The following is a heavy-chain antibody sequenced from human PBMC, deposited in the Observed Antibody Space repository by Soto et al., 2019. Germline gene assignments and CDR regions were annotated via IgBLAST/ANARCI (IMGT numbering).Heavy chain of an antibody. Sequence: GGSLRLSXAASGFTFSTYGMQWVRQAPGKGLEWVAVISYDGYLKYYVDAVKGRFTVARDNSKNTLFLEMNSLRVEDTAVYFCAKDFKVSGSHYGTLNYYYGMDVWGQGTTVTVSS. D-gene: IGHD3-10*01. J-gene: IGHJ6*01. CDR2: ISYDGYLK. CDR1: GFTFSTYG. CDR3: AKDFKVSGSHYGTLNYYYGMDV. V-gene: IGHV3-30*18.